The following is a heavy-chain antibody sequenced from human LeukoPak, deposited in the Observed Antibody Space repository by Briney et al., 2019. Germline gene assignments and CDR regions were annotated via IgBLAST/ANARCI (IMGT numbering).Heavy chain of an antibody. D-gene: IGHD1-26*01. CDR2: ITTGGGAT. CDR3: ARKGASYSGAYYFDY. Sequence: GGSLRLSCAASGFTFSSYSMNWVRQAPGKGLEWVSTITTGGGATYYADSVKGRFTFSRDNSENTLYLQMITLRAEDTAIYYCARKGASYSGAYYFDYWGQGTQVTVSS. J-gene: IGHJ4*02. CDR1: GFTFSSYS. V-gene: IGHV3-23*01.